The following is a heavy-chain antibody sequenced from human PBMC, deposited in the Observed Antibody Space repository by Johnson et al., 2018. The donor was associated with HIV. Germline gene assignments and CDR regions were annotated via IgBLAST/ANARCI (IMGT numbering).Heavy chain of an antibody. CDR2: IRYDGSNK. Sequence: QVHLVESGGGVVQPGGSLRLSCAASGFTFSSYGMHWVRQAPGKGLEWVAFIRYDGSNKYYADSVKGRFTISRDNSKNTLYLQMNSLRAEDTAVYYCAKEMYYNFCSVQDAFDIWGQGTMVTVSS. CDR3: AKEMYYNFCSVQDAFDI. V-gene: IGHV3-30*02. D-gene: IGHD3-3*01. CDR1: GFTFSSYG. J-gene: IGHJ3*02.